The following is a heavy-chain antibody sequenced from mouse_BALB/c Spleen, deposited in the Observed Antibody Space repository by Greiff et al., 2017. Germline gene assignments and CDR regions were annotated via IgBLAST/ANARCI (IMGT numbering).Heavy chain of an antibody. CDR3: NAAYGNSYAMDD. D-gene: IGHD2-1*01. CDR1: GFNIKDYY. J-gene: IGHJ4*01. Sequence: VQLQQSGAELVRSGASVKLSCTASGFNIKDYYMHWVKQRPEQGLEWIGWIDPEHGDTEYAPTFQGQATMTADTASNTAYLQLSSLTSEDTAVYYWNAAYGNSYAMDDWGQGTSVTVSS. CDR2: IDPEHGDT. V-gene: IGHV14-4*02.